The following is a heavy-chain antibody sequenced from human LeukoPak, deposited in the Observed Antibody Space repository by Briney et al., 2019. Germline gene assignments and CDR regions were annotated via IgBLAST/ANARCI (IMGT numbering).Heavy chain of an antibody. CDR1: GFTFSNSA. V-gene: IGHV3-23*01. CDR2: ISGSGAGT. D-gene: IGHD3-16*01. CDR3: AEAAGGSSDY. J-gene: IGHJ4*02. Sequence: QTGGSLRLSCAASGFTFSNSAMNWVRQAPGKGLEWVSTISGSGAGTYYADSVKGRFTISRDNSKSTLYLQMNSLRAEDTAVYYCAEAAGGSSDYWGQGTLVTVSS.